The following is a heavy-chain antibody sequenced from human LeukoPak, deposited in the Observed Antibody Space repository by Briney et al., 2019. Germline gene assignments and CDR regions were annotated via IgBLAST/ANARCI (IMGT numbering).Heavy chain of an antibody. CDR1: GFTFSSYG. D-gene: IGHD3-22*01. CDR2: MRYDGSNK. CDR3: AKDLDDSSGYFDY. Sequence: PGGSLRLSCEASGFTFSSYGMHWVRQAPGKGLEWVAFMRYDGSNKYYADSVKGRFTISRDNSKNTLYLQMNSLRAEDTAVYYCAKDLDDSSGYFDYWGQGTLVTVSS. J-gene: IGHJ4*02. V-gene: IGHV3-30*02.